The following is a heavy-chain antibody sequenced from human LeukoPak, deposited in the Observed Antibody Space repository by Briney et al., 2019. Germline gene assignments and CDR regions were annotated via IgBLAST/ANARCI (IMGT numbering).Heavy chain of an antibody. CDR3: ARHVDAAMAYYFDY. Sequence: ASGPTLVNPTQTLTLTCTFSGFSLSTSGVGVGWIRQPPGKALEWLALMYWDDDIRYSPFLKRGLTITKDTSKNQVVLTMTNMDPVDTATYYCARHVDAAMAYYFDYWGQGTLVTVSS. J-gene: IGHJ4*02. CDR2: MYWDDDI. D-gene: IGHD5-18*01. V-gene: IGHV2-5*02. CDR1: GFSLSTSGVG.